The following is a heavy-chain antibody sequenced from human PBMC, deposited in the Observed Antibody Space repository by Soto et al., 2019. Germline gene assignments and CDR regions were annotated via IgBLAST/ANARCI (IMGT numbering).Heavy chain of an antibody. D-gene: IGHD2-15*01. J-gene: IGHJ4*02. CDR2: FYSGDST. CDR1: GFSVSSHY. V-gene: IGHV3-66*01. Sequence: EVQLVESGGGLVQPGGSLRLSCAASGFSVSSHYMTWVRQAPGKGLEWVSVFYSGDSTYYADSVKDRFTMSRDRSKNTVDLQMTGLRADDTAVYYCARGEAALYWGQGTLVTVSS. CDR3: ARGEAALY.